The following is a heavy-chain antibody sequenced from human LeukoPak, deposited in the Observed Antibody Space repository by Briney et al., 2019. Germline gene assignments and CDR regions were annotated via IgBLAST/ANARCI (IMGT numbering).Heavy chain of an antibody. CDR2: INPNSGGT. CDR1: GYTFTDYY. V-gene: IGHV1-2*02. CDR3: ARDSSGWYPGAFDI. J-gene: IGHJ3*02. Sequence: GASVKVSCKASGYTFTDYYMHWVRQAPGQGLEWMGWINPNSGGTNYAQKFQGRVTMTRDTSISTAYMELSRLRSDDTAVYYCARDSSGWYPGAFDIWGQGTMVTVSS. D-gene: IGHD6-19*01.